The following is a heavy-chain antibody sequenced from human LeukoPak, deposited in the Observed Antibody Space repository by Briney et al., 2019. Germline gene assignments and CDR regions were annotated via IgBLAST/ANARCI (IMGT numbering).Heavy chain of an antibody. CDR1: GFTFGDYA. D-gene: IGHD3-10*01. CDR2: INSDGSST. V-gene: IGHV3-74*01. Sequence: PGRSLRLSCTASGFTFGDYAMSWVRQAPGKGLVWVSRINSDGSSTSYADSVKGRFTISRDNAKNTLYLQMNSLRVEDTAVYYCARGNSHAFDIWGQGTMVTVSS. J-gene: IGHJ3*02. CDR3: ARGNSHAFDI.